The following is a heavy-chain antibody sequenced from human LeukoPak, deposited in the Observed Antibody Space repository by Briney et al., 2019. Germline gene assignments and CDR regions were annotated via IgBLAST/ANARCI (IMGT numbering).Heavy chain of an antibody. CDR3: ARRTTYFGWIPSESPSCFDY. Sequence: ASVKVSCKASGYTFTSYGISWVRQAPGQGLEWMGWISAYNGNTDYAQKLQGRVTMTTDTSTSTAYMELRSLRSDDTAVYYCARRTTYFGWIPSESPSCFDYWGQGTLVTVSS. CDR1: GYTFTSYG. J-gene: IGHJ4*02. D-gene: IGHD3-9*01. V-gene: IGHV1-18*01. CDR2: ISAYNGNT.